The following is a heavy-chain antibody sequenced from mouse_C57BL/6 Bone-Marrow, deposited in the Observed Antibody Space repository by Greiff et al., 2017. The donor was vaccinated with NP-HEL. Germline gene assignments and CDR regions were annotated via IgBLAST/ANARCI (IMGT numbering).Heavy chain of an antibody. CDR1: GFNITDDY. CDR2: IDPENGDT. D-gene: IGHD1-1*01. J-gene: IGHJ2*01. CDR3: TTRIYRTGGFDY. Sequence: VQLQQSGAELVRPGASVKLSCTASGFNITDDYMHWVKQRPEQGLEWIGWIDPENGDTEYASKFQGKATITADTSSNTAYLQLSSLTSEDTAVYYCTTRIYRTGGFDYWGQGTTLTVSS. V-gene: IGHV14-4*01.